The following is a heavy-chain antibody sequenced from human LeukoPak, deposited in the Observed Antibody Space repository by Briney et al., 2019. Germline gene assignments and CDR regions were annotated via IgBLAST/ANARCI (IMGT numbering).Heavy chain of an antibody. D-gene: IGHD2-8*01. CDR2: IYPGDSDA. V-gene: IGHV5-51*01. J-gene: IGHJ4*02. CDR1: GYTFTNYW. Sequence: GESLKISCVGSGYTFTNYWIGWVRQMPGKGLEWMGIIYPGDSDARYSPSFQGQVTMSADKSITTAYLQWSSLKASDTAMYYCASLARRVYVEYYFDYWGQGTLVTVSS. CDR3: ASLARRVYVEYYFDY.